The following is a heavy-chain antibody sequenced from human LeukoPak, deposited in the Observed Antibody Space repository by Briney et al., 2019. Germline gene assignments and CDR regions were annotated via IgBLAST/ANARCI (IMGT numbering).Heavy chain of an antibody. J-gene: IGHJ4*02. CDR1: GGSISSSSYY. CDR2: IYHSGST. D-gene: IGHD6-19*01. Sequence: SETLSLTCTVSGGSISSSSYYWGWIRQPPGKGLEWIGSIYHSGSTNYNPSLKSRVTISVDKSKNQFSLKLSSVTAADTAVYYCARRGPIAVASYYFDYWGQGTLVTVSS. CDR3: ARRGPIAVASYYFDY. V-gene: IGHV4-39*07.